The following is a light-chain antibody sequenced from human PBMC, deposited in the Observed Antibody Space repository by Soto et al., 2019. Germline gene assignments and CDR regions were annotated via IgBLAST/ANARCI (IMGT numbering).Light chain of an antibody. Sequence: QCALTQPASVSGSPGQSITISCTGTSSDVGGYNYVSWYQQHPGKAPKLMIYDVSNRPSGVSNRFSGSKSGNTASLTISGLQAEDEAEYYCSSYTSSSTYVVFGGGTKVTVL. CDR3: SSYTSSSTYVV. CDR2: DVS. CDR1: SSDVGGYNY. J-gene: IGLJ2*01. V-gene: IGLV2-14*01.